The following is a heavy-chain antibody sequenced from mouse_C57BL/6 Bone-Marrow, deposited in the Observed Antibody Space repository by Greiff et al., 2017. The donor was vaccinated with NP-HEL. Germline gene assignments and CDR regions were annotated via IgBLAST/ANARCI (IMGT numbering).Heavy chain of an antibody. CDR1: GFTFSSYG. Sequence: EVMLVESGGDLVKPGGSLKLSCAASGFTFSSYGMSWVRQTPDKRLEWVATISSGGSYTYYPDSVKGRFTISRDNAKNTLYLQMSSLKSEDTAMYYCARQWAYYSNYNYFDYWGQGTTLTVSS. V-gene: IGHV5-6*01. D-gene: IGHD2-5*01. CDR2: ISSGGSYT. CDR3: ARQWAYYSNYNYFDY. J-gene: IGHJ2*01.